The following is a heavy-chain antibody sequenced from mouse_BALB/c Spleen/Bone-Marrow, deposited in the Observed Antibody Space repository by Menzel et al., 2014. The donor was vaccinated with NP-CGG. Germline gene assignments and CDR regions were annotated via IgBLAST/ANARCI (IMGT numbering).Heavy chain of an antibody. D-gene: IGHD2-1*01. Sequence: DVMLVESGGGLVQPGGSRKLSCAASGFTFSSFGMHWVRQAPEKGLEWVAYISSGSSTIYYADTVKGRFTISRDNPKNTLFLQMTSLRSEDTAMYYCARYGNYVYAMDYWGQGTSVTGSS. J-gene: IGHJ4*01. CDR3: ARYGNYVYAMDY. CDR2: ISSGSSTI. CDR1: GFTFSSFG. V-gene: IGHV5-17*02.